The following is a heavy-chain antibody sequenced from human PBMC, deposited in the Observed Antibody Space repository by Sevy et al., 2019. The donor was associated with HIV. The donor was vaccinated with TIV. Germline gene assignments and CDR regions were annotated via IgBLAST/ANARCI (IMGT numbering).Heavy chain of an antibody. V-gene: IGHV6-1*01. CDR3: ARGTPYSSSSELDEGLFDY. D-gene: IGHD6-6*01. Sequence: SQTFSLTCAISGDSVSSNSAAWNWIRQSPSRGLEWLGRTYYRSKWYNDYAVSVKSRITINPDTSKNQFSLQLNSVTPEDTAVYYCARGTPYSSSSELDEGLFDYWGQGTLVTVSS. CDR2: TYYRSKWYN. CDR1: GDSVSSNSAA. J-gene: IGHJ4*02.